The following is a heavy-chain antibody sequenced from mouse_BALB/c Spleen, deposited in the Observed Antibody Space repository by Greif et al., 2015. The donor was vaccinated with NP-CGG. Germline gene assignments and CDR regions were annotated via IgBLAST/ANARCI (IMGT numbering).Heavy chain of an antibody. CDR1: GYSFTGYF. Sequence: VHVKQSGPELVKPGASVKISCKASGYSFTGYFMNWVMQSHGKSLEWIGRINPYNGDTFYNQKFKGKATLTVDKSSSTAHMELRSLASEDSAVYYCARSPYGNYERVYAMDYWGQGTSVTVSS. J-gene: IGHJ4*01. D-gene: IGHD2-1*01. V-gene: IGHV1-20*02. CDR2: INPYNGDT. CDR3: ARSPYGNYERVYAMDY.